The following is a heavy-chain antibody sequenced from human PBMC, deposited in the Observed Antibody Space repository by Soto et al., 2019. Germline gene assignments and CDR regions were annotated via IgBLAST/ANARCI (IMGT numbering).Heavy chain of an antibody. Sequence: PSETLSLTCTVSGGSVSDGTYYWSWIRQPPGKGLEWIGYIYYSGSTNYNPSLKSRVTISLDTSKNHFSLDLSSVTAADTAVYYCARVHSYYYYYGMDVWGPGSTVTVSS. CDR3: ARVHSYYYYYGMDV. V-gene: IGHV4-61*03. J-gene: IGHJ6*02. CDR1: GGSVSDGTYY. CDR2: IYYSGST.